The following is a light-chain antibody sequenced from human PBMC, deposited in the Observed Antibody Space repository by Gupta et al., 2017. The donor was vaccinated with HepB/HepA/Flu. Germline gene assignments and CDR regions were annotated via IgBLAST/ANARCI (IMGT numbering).Light chain of an antibody. CDR2: AAS. Sequence: DIQMTQSPSSLSASVGDRVTITCRASQSISSYLNWYQQKPGKAPKLLIYAASSLQSGVPSRFSGSGSGTDFTLTISRLQPEDFANYDCQQSYSTPGTFGPGTKVDIK. CDR3: QQSYSTPGT. CDR1: QSISSY. J-gene: IGKJ3*01. V-gene: IGKV1-39*01.